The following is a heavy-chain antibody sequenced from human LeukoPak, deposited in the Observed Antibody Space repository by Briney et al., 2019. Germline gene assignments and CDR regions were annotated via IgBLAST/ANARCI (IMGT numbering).Heavy chain of an antibody. Sequence: PGGSLRLSCAASGFTFSNYWMIWDRQAPGKGLEWVANIRGDGSLKYYVDSVKGRFTISRDNAKNSLYLQMNSLRAEDMAIYYCARDSGGFSSVYYDAFDFWGQGTVVTVSS. CDR1: GFTFSNYW. V-gene: IGHV3-7*01. J-gene: IGHJ3*01. CDR3: ARDSGGFSSVYYDAFDF. CDR2: IRGDGSLK. D-gene: IGHD5/OR15-5a*01.